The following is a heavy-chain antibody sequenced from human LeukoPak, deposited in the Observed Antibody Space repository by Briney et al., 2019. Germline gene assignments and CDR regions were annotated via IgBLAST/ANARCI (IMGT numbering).Heavy chain of an antibody. CDR3: ARGRTMIVVVTHTASFDY. Sequence: ASVKVSCKASGYTFTSYYMHWVRQAPGQGLEWMGIINHSGGSTSYAQKFQGRVTMTRDTSTSTVYMELSSLRSEDTAVYYCARGRTMIVVVTHTASFDYWGQGTLLTLSS. D-gene: IGHD3-22*01. CDR1: GYTFTSYY. J-gene: IGHJ4*02. CDR2: INHSGGST. V-gene: IGHV1-46*01.